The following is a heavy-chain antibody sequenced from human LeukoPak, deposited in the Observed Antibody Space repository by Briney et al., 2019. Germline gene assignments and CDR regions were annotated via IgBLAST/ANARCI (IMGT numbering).Heavy chain of an antibody. Sequence: GRSLRLSCAASGFTFSSYGMHWVRQTPGKGLEWVAVIWYDGSNKYYADSVKGRFTISRDNSKNTLYLQMNSLRAEDTAVYYCAKEKMATIYYFDYWGQGTLVTVSS. D-gene: IGHD5-24*01. V-gene: IGHV3-33*06. CDR3: AKEKMATIYYFDY. CDR2: IWYDGSNK. J-gene: IGHJ4*02. CDR1: GFTFSSYG.